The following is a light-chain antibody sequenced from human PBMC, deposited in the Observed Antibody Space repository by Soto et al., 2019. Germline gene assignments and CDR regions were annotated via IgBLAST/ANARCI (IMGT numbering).Light chain of an antibody. CDR3: QQYVTSPRP. V-gene: IGKV3-20*01. Sequence: EIVLTQSPATLSLSPCEGATLSCRASQNLCSGYLAWYQQKPGQAPRILIYAASSRATVTPDRFSSGGSGTDFTLSITRLEPEDFAGYNCQQYVTSPRPFGQGTKWIS. CDR1: QNLCSGY. CDR2: AAS. J-gene: IGKJ1*01.